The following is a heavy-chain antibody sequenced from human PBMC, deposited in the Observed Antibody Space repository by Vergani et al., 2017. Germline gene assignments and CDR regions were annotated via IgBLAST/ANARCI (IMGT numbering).Heavy chain of an antibody. V-gene: IGHV1-46*01. Sequence: QVQVVQSGAEVKKSGASVKVSCKTSGYTFSNYYMHWVRQAPGQGLEWMGIINPSGGHTNYAQKFQGRVTITADKSTSTAYMELSSLRSEDTAVYYCAREGDVDTAMVTGYYYGMDVWGQGTTVTVSS. D-gene: IGHD5-18*01. CDR2: INPSGGHT. J-gene: IGHJ6*02. CDR1: GYTFSNYY. CDR3: AREGDVDTAMVTGYYYGMDV.